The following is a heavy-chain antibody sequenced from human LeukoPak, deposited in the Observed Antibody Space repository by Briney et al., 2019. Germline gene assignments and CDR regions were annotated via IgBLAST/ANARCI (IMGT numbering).Heavy chain of an antibody. CDR1: GFSFSTYW. CDR2: IKQDGSDT. CDR3: TRGGRLHPQSPY. V-gene: IGHV3-7*01. Sequence: PGGSLRLSCAASGFSFSTYWMSWVRQAPGKVLEWVANIKQDGSDTYYVDSVKGRFIISRDNAKNSLYLQMSSLRAEDTAVYYCTRGGRLHPQSPYWGQGTLVTVSS. D-gene: IGHD3-16*01. J-gene: IGHJ4*02.